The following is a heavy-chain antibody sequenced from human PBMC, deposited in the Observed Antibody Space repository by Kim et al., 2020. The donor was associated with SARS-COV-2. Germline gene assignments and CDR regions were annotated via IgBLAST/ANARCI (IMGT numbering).Heavy chain of an antibody. J-gene: IGHJ6*02. D-gene: IGHD5-18*01. CDR2: IKSKTDGGTR. V-gene: IGHV3-15*01. CDR1: GFTFTNAW. CDR3: TTVIQYYYAMDV. Sequence: GGSLRLSCATSGFTFTNAWMIWVRQTPERGLEWVGRIKSKTDGGTRDYAAPVKGRFTISRDDSKNTLYLQMNSLKTEDTAIYYCTTVIQYYYAMDVWGQGTTVTVSS.